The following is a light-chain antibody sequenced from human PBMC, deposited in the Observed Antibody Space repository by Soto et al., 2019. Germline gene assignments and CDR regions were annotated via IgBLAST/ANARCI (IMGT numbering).Light chain of an antibody. CDR2: GAS. CDR1: QSVSSN. CDR3: QQYNNGPQVYT. V-gene: IGKV3-15*01. J-gene: IGKJ2*01. Sequence: EIVMTQSPATLSVSPGERATLSCRASQSVSSNLAWYQQKPGQAPMLLIYGASTRATGIPARFSGSGSGTEFTLTISSLQSEDFAVYYCQQYNNGPQVYTFGQGTKLEIK.